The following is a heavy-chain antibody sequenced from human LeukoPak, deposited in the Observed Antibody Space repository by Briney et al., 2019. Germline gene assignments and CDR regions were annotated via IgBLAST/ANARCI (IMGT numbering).Heavy chain of an antibody. J-gene: IGHJ4*02. CDR1: GFTFSNYA. CDR3: AKDTAAHPYYFDY. V-gene: IGHV3-23*01. D-gene: IGHD6-6*01. Sequence: RSGGSLRLSCVASGFTFSNYAMSWVRQAPGKGLEWVSAISGSGGSTYYADSVKGRFTISRDNSKNTLYLQMNSLRAEDTAVYYCAKDTAAHPYYFDYWGQGTLVTVSS. CDR2: ISGSGGST.